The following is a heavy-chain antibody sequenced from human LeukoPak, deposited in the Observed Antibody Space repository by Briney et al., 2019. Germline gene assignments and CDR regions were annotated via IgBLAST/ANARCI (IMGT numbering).Heavy chain of an antibody. CDR3: ARVYYDFWSGYRKYYFDY. D-gene: IGHD3-3*01. J-gene: IGHJ4*02. Sequence: SETLSLTCTVSGGSISSYYWSWIRQPPGKGLEWIGYIYYSGSTNYNPSLKSRVTISVDTSKNQFSLKLSSVTAADTAVYYCARVYYDFWSGYRKYYFDYWGQGTLVTVSS. CDR1: GGSISSYY. CDR2: IYYSGST. V-gene: IGHV4-59*01.